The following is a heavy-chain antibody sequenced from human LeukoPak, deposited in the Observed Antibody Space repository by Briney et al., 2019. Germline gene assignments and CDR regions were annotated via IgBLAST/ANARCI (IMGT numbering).Heavy chain of an antibody. CDR1: GYTFTSYG. Sequence: GSVKVSCKASGYTFTSYGISWVRQAPGQGLEWMGWISAYNGNTNYAQKLQGRVTMTTDTSTSTAYMELRSLRSDDTAVYYCARVFSPGTIGYYYGMDVWGQGTTVTVSS. V-gene: IGHV1-18*01. D-gene: IGHD4/OR15-4a*01. CDR3: ARVFSPGTIGYYYGMDV. J-gene: IGHJ6*02. CDR2: ISAYNGNT.